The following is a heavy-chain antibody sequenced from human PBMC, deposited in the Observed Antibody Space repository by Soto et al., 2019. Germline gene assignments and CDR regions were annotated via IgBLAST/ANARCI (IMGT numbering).Heavy chain of an antibody. CDR2: ISGSGGST. CDR1: GFTFSSYA. CDR3: AKDPVLDIVATMFTAGFDY. Sequence: EVQLLESGGGLVQPGGSLRLSCAASGFTFSSYAMSWVRQAPGKGLEWVSAISGSGGSTYYADSGKGRFTISRDNSKNTLYLHMSSLRAEYTAVYYCAKDPVLDIVATMFTAGFDYWGQGTLVTVSS. J-gene: IGHJ4*02. D-gene: IGHD5-12*01. V-gene: IGHV3-23*01.